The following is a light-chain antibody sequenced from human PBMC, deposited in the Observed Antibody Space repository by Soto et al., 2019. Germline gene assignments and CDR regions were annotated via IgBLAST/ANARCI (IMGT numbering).Light chain of an antibody. V-gene: IGKV2-40*01. CDR2: MVS. CDR1: QSLLDSDDGNTY. Sequence: DIVMTQTPLSLTFTPGEPASISCRSSQSLLDSDDGNTYLDWYLQKPGQSPQLLIYMVSYRASGVPERFSGSGSGTDFTLKISRVEAEDVGVYYCMQRIEFPLTFGGGTKVEIK. CDR3: MQRIEFPLT. J-gene: IGKJ4*01.